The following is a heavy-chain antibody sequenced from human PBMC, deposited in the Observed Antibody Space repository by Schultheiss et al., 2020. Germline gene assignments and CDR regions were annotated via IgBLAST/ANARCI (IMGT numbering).Heavy chain of an antibody. D-gene: IGHD6-13*01. CDR2: VYSTGST. V-gene: IGHV4-30-4*07. J-gene: IGHJ5*02. Sequence: SETLSLTCAVSGGSISSGGYSWSWIRQPPGKGLEWIGYVYSTGSTYSNPSLKSRVTISVDTSKNQFSLTLSSVTAADTAVYYCARLSSSWYSFDPWGQGTLVNVSS. CDR3: ARLSSSWYSFDP. CDR1: GGSISSGGYS.